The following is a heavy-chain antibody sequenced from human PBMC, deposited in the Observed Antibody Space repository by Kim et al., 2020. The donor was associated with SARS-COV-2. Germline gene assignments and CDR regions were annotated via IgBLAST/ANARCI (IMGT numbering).Heavy chain of an antibody. CDR3: ARDAPSYYYDSSGYYGYYGMDV. CDR2: IIPIFGTA. CDR1: GGTFSSYA. Sequence: SVKVSCKASGGTFSSYAISWVRQAPGQGLEWMGGIIPIFGTANYAQKFQGRVTITADESTSTAYMELSSLRSEDTAVYYCARDAPSYYYDSSGYYGYYGMDVWGQGTTVTVSS. D-gene: IGHD3-22*01. J-gene: IGHJ6*02. V-gene: IGHV1-69*13.